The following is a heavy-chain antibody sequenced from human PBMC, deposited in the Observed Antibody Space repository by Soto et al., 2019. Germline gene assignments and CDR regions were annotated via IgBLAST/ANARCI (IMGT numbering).Heavy chain of an antibody. J-gene: IGHJ6*02. Sequence: QVQLVQSGAEVKKPGSSVKVSCKSSGGTFSNSPISWVRQAPGQGLEWVGGVIPVFRTANYAQKFQGRVTISADESTNTAYMELSSLRSGDTAVYYCARSRFVVGVTEDYYGMDVWCQGTTVTVSS. CDR3: ARSRFVVGVTEDYYGMDV. V-gene: IGHV1-69*12. CDR1: GGTFSNSP. CDR2: VIPVFRTA. D-gene: IGHD2-8*01.